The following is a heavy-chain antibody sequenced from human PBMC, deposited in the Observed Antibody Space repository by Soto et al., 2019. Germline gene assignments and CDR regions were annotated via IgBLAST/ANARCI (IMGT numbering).Heavy chain of an antibody. V-gene: IGHV1-3*01. J-gene: IGHJ4*02. Sequence: GASVKVSCKASGYTFTSYAMHWVRQAPGQRLEWMGWINAGNGNTKYSQKFQGRVTITRDTSASTAYMELSSLRSEDTAVYYCARDLGQTLLEWLLYQPYYFDYWGQGTLVTVSS. CDR3: ARDLGQTLLEWLLYQPYYFDY. CDR2: INAGNGNT. D-gene: IGHD3-3*01. CDR1: GYTFTSYA.